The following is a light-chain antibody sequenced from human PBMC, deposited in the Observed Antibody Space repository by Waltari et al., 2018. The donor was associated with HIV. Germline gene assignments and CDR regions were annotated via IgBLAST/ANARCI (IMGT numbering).Light chain of an antibody. Sequence: QSVLTQPPSVSAAPGQKVVISCSGSGSNIGNNYVSWFQQLPGTAPKFISYDSTKRPSGIPDRFSGSRSGTSATLSITGLQSGDEADYYCGTWDTSLSAGVFGGGTKVTVL. V-gene: IGLV1-51*01. CDR1: GSNIGNNY. CDR2: DST. CDR3: GTWDTSLSAGV. J-gene: IGLJ3*02.